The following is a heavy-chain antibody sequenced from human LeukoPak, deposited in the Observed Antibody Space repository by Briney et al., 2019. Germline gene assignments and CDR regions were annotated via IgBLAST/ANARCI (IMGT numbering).Heavy chain of an antibody. J-gene: IGHJ6*03. V-gene: IGHV4-31*03. CDR3: ARGDGYSGYYYYYYMDV. CDR1: GGSISSGGYY. D-gene: IGHD5-12*01. CDR2: IYYSGST. Sequence: PSETLSLTCTVSGGSISSGGYYWSWIRQHPGKGLEWFGYIYYSGSTYYNPSLKSRVTISVDTSKNQFSLKLSSVTAADTAVYYCARGDGYSGYYYYYYMDVWGKGTTVTVSS.